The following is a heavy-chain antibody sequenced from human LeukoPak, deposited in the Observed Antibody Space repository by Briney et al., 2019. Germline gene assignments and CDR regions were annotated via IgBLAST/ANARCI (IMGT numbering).Heavy chain of an antibody. CDR3: AKDGHYDFWSCTYFDY. CDR2: ISGSGGST. Sequence: PGGSLRLSCAASGFTFSSYAMSWVHQAPGKGLEWVSAISGSGGSTYYADSVKGRFTISRDNSKNTLYLQMNSLRAEDTAVYYCAKDGHYDFWSCTYFDYWGQGTLVTVSS. D-gene: IGHD3-3*01. J-gene: IGHJ4*02. CDR1: GFTFSSYA. V-gene: IGHV3-23*01.